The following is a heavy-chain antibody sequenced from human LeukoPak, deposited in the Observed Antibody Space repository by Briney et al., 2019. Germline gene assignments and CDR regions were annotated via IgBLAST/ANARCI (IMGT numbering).Heavy chain of an antibody. J-gene: IGHJ6*03. D-gene: IGHD4-17*01. CDR3: ARGGHYEKPHDHCNMFMDV. CDR2: IYADGIT. V-gene: IGHV4-4*07. Sequence: PWETLSLTCAASGGSISNYYRSWIRQPAGKALEWVGRIYADGITNVAPSVRSRLTISIDTSRNQLSLRLDSMTAADAAVYYCARGGHYEKPHDHCNMFMDVWGKGNTVIVSS. CDR1: GGSISNYY.